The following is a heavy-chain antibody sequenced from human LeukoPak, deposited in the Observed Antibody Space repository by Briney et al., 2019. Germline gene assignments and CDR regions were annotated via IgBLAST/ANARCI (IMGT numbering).Heavy chain of an antibody. CDR1: GFTFSSYG. Sequence: GGSLRLSCAASGFTFSSYGMHWVRQAPGKGLEWVAVISYDGSNKYYADSVKGRFTISRDNSKNTLYLQMNSLRAEDTAVYYCAKDSEGATLWYWGQGTLVTVSS. J-gene: IGHJ4*02. D-gene: IGHD1-26*01. CDR2: ISYDGSNK. CDR3: AKDSEGATLWY. V-gene: IGHV3-30*18.